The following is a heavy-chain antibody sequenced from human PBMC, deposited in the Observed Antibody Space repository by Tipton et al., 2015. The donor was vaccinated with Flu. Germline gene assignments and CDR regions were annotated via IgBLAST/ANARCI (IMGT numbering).Heavy chain of an antibody. V-gene: IGHV3-74*01. J-gene: IGHJ3*02. CDR3: ARYCSDSSCNTDAFDI. Sequence: SLRLSCAASGFTFNSYWMHWVRQAPGKGLVWVSRINGDGSSTSYADSVKGRFTISRDNSKSALYLQVNSLRPEDTAVYYCARYCSDSSCNTDAFDIWGRGTMVTVSS. CDR2: INGDGSST. CDR1: GFTFNSYW. D-gene: IGHD2-2*02.